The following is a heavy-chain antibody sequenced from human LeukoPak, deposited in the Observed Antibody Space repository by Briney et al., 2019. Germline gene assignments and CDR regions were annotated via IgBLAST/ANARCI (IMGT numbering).Heavy chain of an antibody. D-gene: IGHD3-3*01. CDR2: INTRTDGATT. Sequence: GGPLRLSCAGSGFAFSGTWLNWVRQAPGQGLEWVGRINTRTDGATTTYAAPVKGRFTISRDDSKSTLYLEMNSQKTEDTAVYYCTTEFWYYFNNWGQGTLVTVSS. V-gene: IGHV3-15*01. CDR3: TTEFWYYFNN. CDR1: GFAFSGTW. J-gene: IGHJ4*02.